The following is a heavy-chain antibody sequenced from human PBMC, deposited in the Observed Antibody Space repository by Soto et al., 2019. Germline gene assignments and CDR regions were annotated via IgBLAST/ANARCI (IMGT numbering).Heavy chain of an antibody. CDR1: GFTFSSYG. CDR2: IWYDGSNK. Sequence: GGSLRLSCAASGFTFSSYGMHWVRQAPGKGLEWVAVIWYDGSNKYYADSVKGRFTISRDNSKNTLYLQMNSLRAEDTAVYYCARDGGYYYDSSGYYYFDYWGQGTLVTVSS. V-gene: IGHV3-33*01. CDR3: ARDGGYYYDSSGYYYFDY. D-gene: IGHD3-22*01. J-gene: IGHJ4*02.